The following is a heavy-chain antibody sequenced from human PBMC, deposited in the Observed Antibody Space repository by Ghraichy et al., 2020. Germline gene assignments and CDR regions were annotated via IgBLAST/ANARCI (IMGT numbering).Heavy chain of an antibody. D-gene: IGHD2-15*01. CDR2: ISSSSSTI. CDR3: AREGYGVAATPPGWFDP. CDR1: GFTFSSYS. Sequence: GGSLRLSCAASGFTFSSYSMNWVRHAPGKGQEWVSYISSSSSTIYYADSVKGRLTISRDNAKNSLYLQMNSLRAEDTAVYYCAREGYGVAATPPGWFDPWGHGTLVTVSS. V-gene: IGHV3-48*01. J-gene: IGHJ5*02.